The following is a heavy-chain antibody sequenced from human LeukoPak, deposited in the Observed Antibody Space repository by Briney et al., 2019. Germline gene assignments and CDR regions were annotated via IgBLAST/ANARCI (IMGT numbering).Heavy chain of an antibody. CDR1: GYTFTSYD. J-gene: IGHJ6*03. CDR3: ARVLKKYCSGDDCYRPRGYYYYMEV. CDR2: MNPISGNT. V-gene: IGHV1-8*01. D-gene: IGHD2-15*01. Sequence: ASVKVSCKASGYTFTSYDVNWVRQATGQGLEWMGWMNPISGNTGYAQKFLGRVTITSNTAMSTVYMELSSLRSEDTAVYYCARVLKKYCSGDDCYRPRGYYYYMEVWGKGTTVTVSS.